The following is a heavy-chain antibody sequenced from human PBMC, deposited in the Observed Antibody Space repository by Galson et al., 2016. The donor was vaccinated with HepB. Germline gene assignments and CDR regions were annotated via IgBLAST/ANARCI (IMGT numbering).Heavy chain of an antibody. J-gene: IGHJ1*01. Sequence: SLRLSCAASGFSFISYEMHWVRQAPGKGLEWVSYIDGAATNIYYADSVKGRFTISRDNAENSLHLQMNSLRAEDTAVYYCVSGHYANWGQGTLVTVSS. V-gene: IGHV3-48*03. D-gene: IGHD2-2*01. CDR3: VSGHYAN. CDR1: GFSFISYE. CDR2: IDGAATNI.